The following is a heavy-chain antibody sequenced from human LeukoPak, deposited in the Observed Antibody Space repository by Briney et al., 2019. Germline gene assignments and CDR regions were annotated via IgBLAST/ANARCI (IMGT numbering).Heavy chain of an antibody. CDR3: ARGQQVWNQPDY. D-gene: IGHD1-14*01. V-gene: IGHV1-3*01. Sequence: ASVKVSCKASGYTFTSYAMHWVRQAPGQRLEWMGWINAGNGNTKYSQKFQGRVTITRDTSASTAYMELSSLREEDTAVYNCARGQQVWNQPDYWGQGTLVTVSS. CDR1: GYTFTSYA. J-gene: IGHJ4*02. CDR2: INAGNGNT.